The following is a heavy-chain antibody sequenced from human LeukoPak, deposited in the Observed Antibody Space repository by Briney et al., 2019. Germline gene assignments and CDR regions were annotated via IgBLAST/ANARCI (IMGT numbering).Heavy chain of an antibody. Sequence: ASVKVSCKASGYTFTSYGISWVRQAPGQGLEWMGRIIPIFGTANYAQKFQGRVTITTDESTSTAYMELSSLRSEDTAVYYCATSSGYDFNFDYWGQGTLVTVSS. V-gene: IGHV1-69*05. CDR1: GYTFTSYG. CDR3: ATSSGYDFNFDY. CDR2: IIPIFGTA. J-gene: IGHJ4*02. D-gene: IGHD5-12*01.